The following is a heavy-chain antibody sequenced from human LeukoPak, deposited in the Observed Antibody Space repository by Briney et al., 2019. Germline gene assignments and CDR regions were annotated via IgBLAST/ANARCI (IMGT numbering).Heavy chain of an antibody. CDR1: GFTFSSYA. CDR3: AREYGVQPFDY. J-gene: IGHJ4*02. V-gene: IGHV3-30*04. D-gene: IGHD4-17*01. Sequence: GRSLRLSCAASGFTFSSYAMHWVRQAPGKGLEWVAVISYDGSNKYYADSVKGRFTISRDNSKNTLYLQMNSLRAEDTAVYYCAREYGVQPFDYWGQGPLVTVSS. CDR2: ISYDGSNK.